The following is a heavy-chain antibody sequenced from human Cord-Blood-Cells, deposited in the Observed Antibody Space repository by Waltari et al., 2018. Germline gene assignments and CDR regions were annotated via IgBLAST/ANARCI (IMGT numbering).Heavy chain of an antibody. D-gene: IGHD6-13*01. Sequence: QVQLVQSGAEVKKPGSSVKVSCTASGGTFSSYAISWVRQAPGQGLEWMGGISPIFGTANYAQKFQGRVTITADESTSTAYMELSSLRSEDTAVYYCARDGGPYSSSWYWYFDLWGRGTLVTVSS. J-gene: IGHJ2*01. CDR3: ARDGGPYSSSWYWYFDL. CDR1: GGTFSSYA. V-gene: IGHV1-69*01. CDR2: ISPIFGTA.